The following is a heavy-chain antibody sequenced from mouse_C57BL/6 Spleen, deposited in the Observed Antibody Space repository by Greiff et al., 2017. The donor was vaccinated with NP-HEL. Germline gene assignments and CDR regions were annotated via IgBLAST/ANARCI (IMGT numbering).Heavy chain of an antibody. D-gene: IGHD2-3*01. CDR2: INPGSGGT. Sequence: VQLQQSGAELVRPGTSVKVSCKASGYAFTNYLIEWVKQRPGQGLEWIGVINPGSGGTNYNEKFKGKATLTADKSSSTAYMQLSSLTSEDSAVYFGAREGGYDGYYYFDDWGQGTTLTVSS. J-gene: IGHJ2*01. V-gene: IGHV1-54*01. CDR1: GYAFTNYL. CDR3: AREGGYDGYYYFDD.